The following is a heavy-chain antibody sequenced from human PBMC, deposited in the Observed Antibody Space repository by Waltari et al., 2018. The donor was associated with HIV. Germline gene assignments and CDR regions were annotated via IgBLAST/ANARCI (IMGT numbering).Heavy chain of an antibody. CDR1: GPTFSSYG. CDR3: AKDKDSTVTTICYYYGMDV. Sequence: QVQLVESGAGVVQPGRFLRLPCAASGPTFSSYGLHWVRQAPGKGLEWVAVISYEGSNKDYADSVKGRFTISRDNSKNKLYLQMSSLRAEDTAVYYCAKDKDSTVTTICYYYGMDVWGQGTTVTVSS. J-gene: IGHJ6*02. V-gene: IGHV3-30*18. D-gene: IGHD4-17*01. CDR2: ISYEGSNK.